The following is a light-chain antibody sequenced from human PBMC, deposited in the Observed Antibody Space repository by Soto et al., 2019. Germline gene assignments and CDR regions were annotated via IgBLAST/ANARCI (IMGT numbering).Light chain of an antibody. CDR1: SSDVGSYNL. CDR3: CSDAGSRTNNEV. CDR2: EVS. J-gene: IGLJ1*01. V-gene: IGLV2-23*02. Sequence: QSALTQPASVSGSPGQSITISCTGTSSDVGSYNLVSWYQQHPGKAPKVMIYEVSKRPSGVSNRLSGSKSGNTASLTISGLQTEEEADYYCCSDAGSRTNNEVFGTGTQLTVL.